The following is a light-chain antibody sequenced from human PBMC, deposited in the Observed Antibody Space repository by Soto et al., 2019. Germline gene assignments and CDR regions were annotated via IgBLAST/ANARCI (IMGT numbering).Light chain of an antibody. CDR1: QSISSNF. CDR3: QNYNLS. J-gene: IGKJ3*01. Sequence: EVALTQSPDTLSLSVGERASLSCRASQSISSNFLAWYQQKPGQAPRLLIYSASTRATGVPDRFSGSGSGTHFTLTITRLEPEDFAIYICQNYNLSFGPGTKVDIK. V-gene: IGKV3-20*01. CDR2: SAS.